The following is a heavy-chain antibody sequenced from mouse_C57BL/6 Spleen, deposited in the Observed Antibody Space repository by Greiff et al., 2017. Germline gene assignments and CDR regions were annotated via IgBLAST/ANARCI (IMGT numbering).Heavy chain of an antibody. Sequence: QVQLQQSGAELVRPGASVKLSCKASGYTFTSYCISWVKQRTGQGLEWIGEIYPSSGNTYYNEKFKGKDTLTADKSSSTAYMERRSLTSEDSAVXFCAEEALYSNYSYWGQGTTLTVSS. CDR3: AEEALYSNYSY. D-gene: IGHD2-5*01. V-gene: IGHV1-81*01. CDR1: GYTFTSYC. CDR2: IYPSSGNT. J-gene: IGHJ2*01.